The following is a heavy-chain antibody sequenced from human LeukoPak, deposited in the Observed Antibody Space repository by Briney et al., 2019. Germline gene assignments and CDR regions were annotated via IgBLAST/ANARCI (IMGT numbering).Heavy chain of an antibody. CDR2: MNPNSAST. CDR1: GYTFTSYD. V-gene: IGHV1-8*01. J-gene: IGHJ4*02. Sequence: ASVKVSCKASGYTFTSYDINWVRQATGQGLEWMGWMNPNSASTGYAQKFQGRVTMTRNTSISTAYMELSSLRSEDTAVYYCARLYSYGLEDYWGQGTLVTVSS. CDR3: ARLYSYGLEDY. D-gene: IGHD5-18*01.